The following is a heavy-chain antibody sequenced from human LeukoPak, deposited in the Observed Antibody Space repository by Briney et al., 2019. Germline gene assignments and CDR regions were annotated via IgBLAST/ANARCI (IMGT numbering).Heavy chain of an antibody. CDR1: GFTFITYS. CDR3: ARDSENYYGMDV. Sequence: PGGSLRLSCSASGFTFITYSMNWLRQAPGKGLEWVSYISASSSTIYYADSVKGRFTISRDNANNSLYLQMNSLRDEDTAVYYCARDSENYYGMDVWGQGTTVTVSS. V-gene: IGHV3-48*02. J-gene: IGHJ6*02. CDR2: ISASSSTI.